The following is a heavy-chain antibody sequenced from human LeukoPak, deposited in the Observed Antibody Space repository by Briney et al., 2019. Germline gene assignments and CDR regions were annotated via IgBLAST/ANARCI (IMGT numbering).Heavy chain of an antibody. V-gene: IGHV3-30*02. D-gene: IGHD6-6*01. CDR3: AKMAARPQDY. CDR2: IRYDGSNK. CDR1: GFTFSSYG. J-gene: IGHJ4*02. Sequence: PGGSLRLSCAASGFTFSSYGMHWVRQAPGKGLEWVAFIRYDGSNKYYADSVKGRFTISRDNSKNTLYLQMNSLRVEDTAVYYCAKMAARPQDYWGQGTLVTVSS.